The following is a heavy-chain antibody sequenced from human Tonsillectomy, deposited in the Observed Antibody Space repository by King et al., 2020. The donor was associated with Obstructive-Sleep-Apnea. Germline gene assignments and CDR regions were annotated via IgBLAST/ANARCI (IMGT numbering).Heavy chain of an antibody. J-gene: IGHJ4*02. CDR3: ARRVYGSSWPFDY. CDR2: IIPILGIA. V-gene: IGHV1-69*09. CDR1: GGTFSSYA. D-gene: IGHD6-13*01. Sequence: QLVQSGAEVKKPGSSVKVSCKASGGTFSSYAISWVRQAPGQGLEWMGGIIPILGIANYAQKFQGRVTITADKSTSTAYMELSSLRSEDTAVYYCARRVYGSSWPFDYWGQGTLVTVSS.